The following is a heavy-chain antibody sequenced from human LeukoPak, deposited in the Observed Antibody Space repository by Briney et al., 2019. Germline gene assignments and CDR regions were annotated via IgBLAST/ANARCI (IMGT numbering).Heavy chain of an antibody. Sequence: GGSLRLSCAASGFTFSSYGMHWVRQAPGKGLEWVAFIGYDGSNKYYADSMKGRFTISRDNSKNTLYLQMNSLRAEDTAVYYCARDERSRYFDLRGRGTLVTVSS. CDR1: GFTFSSYG. CDR2: IGYDGSNK. J-gene: IGHJ2*01. V-gene: IGHV3-30*02. CDR3: ARDERSRYFDL.